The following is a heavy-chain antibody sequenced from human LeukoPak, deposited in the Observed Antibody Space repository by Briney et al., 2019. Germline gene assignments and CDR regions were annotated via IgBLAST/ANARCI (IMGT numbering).Heavy chain of an antibody. V-gene: IGHV4-39*01. CDR2: IYYSGST. J-gene: IGHJ5*02. CDR1: GGSISSSSYY. D-gene: IGHD4-17*01. Sequence: SETLSLTCTVSGGSISSSSYYWGWIRQPPGKGLEWIGSIYYSGSTYYNPSLKSRVTISVDTSKNQFSLKLSSVTAADTAVYYCATYYGDYAGNWFDPWGQGTLVTVSS. CDR3: ATYYGDYAGNWFDP.